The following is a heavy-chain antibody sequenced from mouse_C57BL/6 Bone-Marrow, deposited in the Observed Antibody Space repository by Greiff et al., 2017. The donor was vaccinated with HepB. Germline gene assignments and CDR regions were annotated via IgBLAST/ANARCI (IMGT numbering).Heavy chain of an antibody. CDR3: ARRADYYGSSYYFDY. CDR2: IHPNSGST. J-gene: IGHJ2*01. Sequence: QVQLQQSGAELVKPGASVKLSCKASGYTFTSYWMHWVKQRPGQGLEWIGMIHPNSGSTNYNEKFKSKATLTVDKSSSTAYMQLSSLTSEDSAVYYCARRADYYGSSYYFDYWGQGTTLTVSS. CDR1: GYTFTSYW. D-gene: IGHD1-1*01. V-gene: IGHV1-64*01.